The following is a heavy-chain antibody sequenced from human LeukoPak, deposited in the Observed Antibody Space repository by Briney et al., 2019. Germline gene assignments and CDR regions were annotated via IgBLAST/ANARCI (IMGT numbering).Heavy chain of an antibody. CDR1: GFTFSDYY. Sequence: TGGSLRLSCAASGFTFSDYYMSWIRQAPGKGLEWVSYISSSGSTIYYADSVKGRFTISRDNAKNSLYLQMNSLRAEDTAVYYCAGEEYDGYRGQIDPWGQGTLVTVSS. V-gene: IGHV3-11*04. CDR2: ISSSGSTI. D-gene: IGHD5-24*01. J-gene: IGHJ5*02. CDR3: AGEEYDGYRGQIDP.